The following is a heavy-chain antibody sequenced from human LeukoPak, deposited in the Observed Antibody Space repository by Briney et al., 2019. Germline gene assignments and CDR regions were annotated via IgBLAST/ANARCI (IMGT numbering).Heavy chain of an antibody. J-gene: IGHJ4*02. V-gene: IGHV1-2*04. CDR2: IHPNSGGT. D-gene: IGHD1-26*01. Sequence: ASVKVSCRASGYTFTDYYLHWVRQAPGQGLEWMGWIHPNSGGTNYAQRLQGWVTMTRDTSIRTAYLELSRLRSDDTAVYYCARGMELLGIHYFDYWGQGTLVTVSS. CDR1: GYTFTDYY. CDR3: ARGMELLGIHYFDY.